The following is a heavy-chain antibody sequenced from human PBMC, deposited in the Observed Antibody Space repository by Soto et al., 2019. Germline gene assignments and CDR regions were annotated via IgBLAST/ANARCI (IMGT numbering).Heavy chain of an antibody. V-gene: IGHV4-39*01. CDR1: GGSISSSSYY. J-gene: IGHJ4*02. CDR3: ARRRREWEQDY. D-gene: IGHD1-26*01. CDR2: IYYSGST. Sequence: QLQLQESGPGLVKPSETLSLTCTVSGGSISSSSYYWGWIRQPPGKGLEWIGSIYYSGSTYYNPSLKSRVTISVDTSKNQFSLKLSSVTAADTAVYCCARRRREWEQDYWGQGTLVTVSS.